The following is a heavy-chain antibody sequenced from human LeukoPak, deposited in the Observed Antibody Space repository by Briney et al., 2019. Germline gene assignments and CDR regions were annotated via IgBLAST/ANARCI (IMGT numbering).Heavy chain of an antibody. CDR1: GFTFDNYA. CDR3: AKDQTTTGWSS. D-gene: IGHD6-19*01. V-gene: IGHV3-43*02. Sequence: GGSLRLSCAASGFTFDNYAMHWVRQAPGKGLEWVSFITGDGGRTYFADSVRGRFTISRDNSKNSLYLRMNSLRTADTALYYCAKDQTTTGWSSWGQGTLVTVSS. CDR2: ITGDGGRT. J-gene: IGHJ5*02.